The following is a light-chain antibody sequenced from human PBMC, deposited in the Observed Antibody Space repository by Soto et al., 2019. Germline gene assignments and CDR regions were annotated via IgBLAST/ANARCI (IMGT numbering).Light chain of an antibody. CDR1: SSDVGGYNY. V-gene: IGLV2-8*01. J-gene: IGLJ2*01. CDR2: EVT. Sequence: QSVLTQPPSASGSPGQSVTISCTGTSSDVGGYNYVSWYQQHPGKAPKLIIYEVTKRPSGVPDRFSGSKSGNTASLTVSGLQAADEADYYCSSYAGSNNVVFGGGTKVTVL. CDR3: SSYAGSNNVV.